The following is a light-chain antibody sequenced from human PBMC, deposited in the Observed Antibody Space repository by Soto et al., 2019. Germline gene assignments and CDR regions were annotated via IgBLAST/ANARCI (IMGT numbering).Light chain of an antibody. CDR2: GAS. CDR3: QQYNNWPPWT. V-gene: IGKV3-15*01. Sequence: EIVMTQSPATLSVSPGERATLSCRASQSVSSNLAWYQQKPGQAPRLLIYGASTRATGIPARFSGRGSGPEFTLTIGSLQSEDFAVYFCQQYNNWPPWTFGQGTKVDIK. J-gene: IGKJ1*01. CDR1: QSVSSN.